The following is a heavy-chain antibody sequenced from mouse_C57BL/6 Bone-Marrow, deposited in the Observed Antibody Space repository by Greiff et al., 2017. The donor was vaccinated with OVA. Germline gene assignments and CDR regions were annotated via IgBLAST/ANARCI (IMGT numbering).Heavy chain of an antibody. CDR1: GFTFTDSY. Sequence: EVQLVESGGGLVQPGGSLSLSCAASGFTFTDSYMSWVRQPPGKALEWLGFIRNKVNGYTTEDSASVKGRFTISRDISQSNLYLQMNALRTEDSATYYCARYTSSNYHVSYAMDYWGQGTSVTVSS. J-gene: IGHJ4*01. CDR3: ARYTSSNYHVSYAMDY. D-gene: IGHD2-5*01. CDR2: IRNKVNGYTT. V-gene: IGHV7-3*01.